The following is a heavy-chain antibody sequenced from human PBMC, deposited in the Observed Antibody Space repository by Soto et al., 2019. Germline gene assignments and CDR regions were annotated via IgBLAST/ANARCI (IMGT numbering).Heavy chain of an antibody. CDR2: INHSGST. V-gene: IGHV4-34*01. D-gene: IGHD3-16*02. CDR1: GGSFSGYY. CDR3: ARNYDYIWGSYRYSY. J-gene: IGHJ4*02. Sequence: SETLFLTCAVYGGSFSGYYWSWIRQPPGKGLEWIGEINHSGSTNYNPSLKSRVTISVDTSKNQFSLKLSSVTAADTAVYYCARNYDYIWGSYRYSYWGQGTRVTVAS.